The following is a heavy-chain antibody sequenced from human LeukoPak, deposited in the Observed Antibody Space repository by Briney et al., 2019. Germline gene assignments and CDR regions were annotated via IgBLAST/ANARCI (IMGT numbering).Heavy chain of an antibody. CDR3: VTMVPPQYSYGSSFDH. Sequence: SETLSLTCTVSGGSVSGGSYYWSWIRQPPGKGLEWIGYIYYSGGTNYNPSLKSRVTISVDTSKNQVSLNLRSVTAADTAVYYCVTMVPPQYSYGSSFDHWGQGTLVTVSS. V-gene: IGHV4-61*01. CDR2: IYYSGGT. J-gene: IGHJ4*02. CDR1: GGSVSGGSYY. D-gene: IGHD5-18*01.